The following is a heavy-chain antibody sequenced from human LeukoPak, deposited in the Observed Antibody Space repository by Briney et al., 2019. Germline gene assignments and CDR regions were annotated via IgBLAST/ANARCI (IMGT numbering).Heavy chain of an antibody. V-gene: IGHV3-23*01. J-gene: IGHJ4*02. CDR1: GFTFSSYA. Sequence: GGSLRLSCAASGFTFSSYAMNWVRQAPGKGLEWVSAMSYSGSSTYYADSVKGRFTISRDNSKNTLYLQMNSLRAEDTAVYYCAKDRSSSFSGFLKYWGQGTLVTVSS. CDR3: AKDRSSSFSGFLKY. D-gene: IGHD6-6*01. CDR2: MSYSGSST.